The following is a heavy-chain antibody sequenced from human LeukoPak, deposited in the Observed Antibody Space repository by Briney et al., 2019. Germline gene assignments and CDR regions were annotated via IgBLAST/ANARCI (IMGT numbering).Heavy chain of an antibody. J-gene: IGHJ6*03. CDR2: IYYSGST. CDR1: GGSISSSSYY. Sequence: SETLSLTCTVSGGSISSSSYYWSWIRQPPGKGLEWIGYIYYSGSTNYNPSLKSRVTISVDTSKNQFSLKLKSVTAADTAVYYCARSSEGRYYYDSSGYSYYYYYMDVWGKGTTGTISS. V-gene: IGHV4-61*01. CDR3: ARSSEGRYYYDSSGYSYYYYYMDV. D-gene: IGHD3-22*01.